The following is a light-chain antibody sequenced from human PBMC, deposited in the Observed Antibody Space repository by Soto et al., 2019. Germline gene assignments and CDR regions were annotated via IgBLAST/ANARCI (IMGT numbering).Light chain of an antibody. CDR3: QQYNSYSEA. J-gene: IGKJ1*01. CDR2: KAS. Sequence: DGQMTQSPSTLSGSGGDRVTITCRASQTISSWLAWYQQKPGKAPKLLIYKASTLKSGVPSRFSGSGSGTEFTLTISSLQPDDFATYYCQQYNSYSEAFGQGTKVDI. CDR1: QTISSW. V-gene: IGKV1-5*03.